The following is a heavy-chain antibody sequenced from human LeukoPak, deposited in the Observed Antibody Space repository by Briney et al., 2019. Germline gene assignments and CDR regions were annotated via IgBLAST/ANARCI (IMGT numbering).Heavy chain of an antibody. V-gene: IGHV3-23*01. CDR2: ISGSGGST. CDR1: GFTFSSYA. D-gene: IGHD4-17*01. J-gene: IGHJ4*02. Sequence: GGSLRLSCAASGFTFSSYAMSWVRQAPGKGLEWVSAISGSGGSTYYADSVKGRFTISRDNSKNTLYLQMNSLRAEDTAVYYCATFPTMTTAPPFDYWGQGTLVTVSS. CDR3: ATFPTMTTAPPFDY.